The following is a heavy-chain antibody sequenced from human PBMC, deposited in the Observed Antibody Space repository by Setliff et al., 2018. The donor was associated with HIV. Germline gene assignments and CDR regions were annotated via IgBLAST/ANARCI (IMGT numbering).Heavy chain of an antibody. J-gene: IGHJ3*02. Sequence: GGSLRLSCAASGFAFSGFWMSWARQAPGKGLEWVANIDEDGNEKYYVGSVKGRFTISRDNAKNSLFLHMNSLRADDTAVYYCTTTLFIRGRDAFDIWGRGTKVTVSS. D-gene: IGHD3-10*01. CDR2: IDEDGNEK. CDR1: GFAFSGFW. CDR3: TTTLFIRGRDAFDI. V-gene: IGHV3-7*03.